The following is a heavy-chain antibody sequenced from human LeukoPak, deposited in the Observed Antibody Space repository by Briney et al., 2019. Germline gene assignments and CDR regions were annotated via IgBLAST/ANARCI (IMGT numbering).Heavy chain of an antibody. D-gene: IGHD3-10*01. CDR2: INAGNGNT. CDR3: ARGVASGVALYYYSP. CDR1: GYTFTGYS. V-gene: IGHV1-3*01. J-gene: IGHJ5*02. Sequence: ASVKVSCKASGYTFTGYSIHWVRQAPGQRLEWMGWINAGNGNTKYSQKFQDRVTITRDTSASTAYMELSSLRSEDTAVFYCARGVASGVALYYYSPWGQGTLVTVSS.